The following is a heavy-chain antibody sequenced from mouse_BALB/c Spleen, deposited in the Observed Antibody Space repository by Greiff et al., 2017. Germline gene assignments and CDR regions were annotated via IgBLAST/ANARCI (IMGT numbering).Heavy chain of an antibody. CDR1: GFTFSSYY. V-gene: IGHV5-6-2*01. J-gene: IGHJ4*01. CDR3: ARHGVRLRGQYYYAMDY. Sequence: EVKLVESGGGLVKLGGSLKLSCAASGFTFSSYYMSWVRQTPEKRLELVAAINSNGGSTYYPDTVKGRFTISRDNAKNTLYLQMSSLKSEATALYYGARHGVRLRGQYYYAMDYWGQGTSVTVSS. CDR2: INSNGGST. D-gene: IGHD3-2*02.